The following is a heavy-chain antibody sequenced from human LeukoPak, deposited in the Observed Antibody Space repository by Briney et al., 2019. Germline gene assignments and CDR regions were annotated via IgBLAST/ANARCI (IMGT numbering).Heavy chain of an antibody. CDR1: GFTVSSNY. CDR3: AKDLLVPAALDY. D-gene: IGHD2-2*01. Sequence: GGSLRLSCAASGFTVSSNYMSWVRQAPGKGLEWVSVIYSGGSTYNADSVKGRFTISRDNSKNTLYLQMNSLRAEDTAVYYCAKDLLVPAALDYWGQGTLVTVSS. J-gene: IGHJ4*02. V-gene: IGHV3-53*01. CDR2: IYSGGST.